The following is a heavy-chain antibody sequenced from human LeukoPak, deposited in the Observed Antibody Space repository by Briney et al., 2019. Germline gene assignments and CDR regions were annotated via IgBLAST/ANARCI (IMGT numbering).Heavy chain of an antibody. D-gene: IGHD2-2*02. CDR1: GYSISSGYY. Sequence: SETLSLTCAVSGYSISSGYYWGWIRQPPGKGLEWIGSIYHSGSTYYNPSLKSRVTISVDTSKNQFSLKLSSVTAADTAVYYCARLDCSSTSCYTGMAWFDPWGQGTLVTVST. CDR2: IYHSGST. V-gene: IGHV4-38-2*01. J-gene: IGHJ5*02. CDR3: ARLDCSSTSCYTGMAWFDP.